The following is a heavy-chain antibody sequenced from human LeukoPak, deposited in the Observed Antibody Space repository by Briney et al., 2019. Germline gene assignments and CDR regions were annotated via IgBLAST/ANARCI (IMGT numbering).Heavy chain of an antibody. CDR1: GYTFTSYD. J-gene: IGHJ6*03. Sequence: ASVKVSCKASGYTFTSYDINWVRQATGQGLEWMGWMNPNSGNTGYAQKFQGRVTMTRNTSISTAYMELSSLRSEDTAVYYCARVFISPYQLLTSYYMDVWGKGTTVTVSS. CDR2: MNPNSGNT. D-gene: IGHD2-2*01. V-gene: IGHV1-8*01. CDR3: ARVFISPYQLLTSYYMDV.